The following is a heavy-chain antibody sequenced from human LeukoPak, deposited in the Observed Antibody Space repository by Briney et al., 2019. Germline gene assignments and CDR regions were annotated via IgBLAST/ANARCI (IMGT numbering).Heavy chain of an antibody. Sequence: SGRSLRLSCAASGFTFDDYAMHWVRQAPGKGLEWVSGISWNSGSIGYADSVKGRFTISRDNAKNALYLQMNSLRAEDTAVYYCARSVDRAMVPLDYWGQGTLVTVSS. V-gene: IGHV3-9*01. J-gene: IGHJ4*02. CDR3: ARSVDRAMVPLDY. CDR2: ISWNSGSI. CDR1: GFTFDDYA. D-gene: IGHD5-18*01.